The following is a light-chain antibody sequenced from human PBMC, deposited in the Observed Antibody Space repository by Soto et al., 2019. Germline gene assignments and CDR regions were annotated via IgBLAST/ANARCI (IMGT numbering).Light chain of an antibody. J-gene: IGLJ1*01. CDR2: GNT. V-gene: IGLV1-40*01. Sequence: QSVLTQPPSVSGAPGQGVTISCTGSSSNIGAGYEVHWYQHLPGKAPKLLIYGNTNRPSGVPDRFSGSKSGTSASLAITGLQAEDEADYYCQSYDSSLSASYVFGGGTKLTVL. CDR3: QSYDSSLSASYV. CDR1: SSNIGAGYE.